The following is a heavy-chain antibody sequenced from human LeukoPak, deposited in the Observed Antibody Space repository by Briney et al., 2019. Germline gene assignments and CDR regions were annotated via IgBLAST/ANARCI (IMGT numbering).Heavy chain of an antibody. CDR2: ISGSGGST. CDR1: GFTFNSYA. CDR3: ARGGGDYAMDV. D-gene: IGHD3-10*01. Sequence: GGSLRLSCAASGFTFNSYAMSWVRQAPGKGLEWVSTISGSGGSTYYADSVEGRFTISRDNFKNTLYLQVSSLRAEDTAVYYCARGGGDYAMDVWGQGTTVTVSS. J-gene: IGHJ6*02. V-gene: IGHV3-23*01.